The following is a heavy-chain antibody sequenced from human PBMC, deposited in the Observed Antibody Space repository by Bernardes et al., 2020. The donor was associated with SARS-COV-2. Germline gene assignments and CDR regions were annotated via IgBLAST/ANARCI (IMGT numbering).Heavy chain of an antibody. V-gene: IGHV4-59*08. J-gene: IGHJ6*02. Sequence: ETLSLTCTVSGGSISSYYWGWIRQPPGKGLEWIGYIYYSGSTNYNPSLKSRVTISVDTSKNQFSLKLSSVTAADTAVYYCARQDIGAIFGVVITPAGMDVWGQGTTVTVSS. CDR1: GGSISSYY. CDR2: IYYSGST. D-gene: IGHD3-3*01. CDR3: ARQDIGAIFGVVITPAGMDV.